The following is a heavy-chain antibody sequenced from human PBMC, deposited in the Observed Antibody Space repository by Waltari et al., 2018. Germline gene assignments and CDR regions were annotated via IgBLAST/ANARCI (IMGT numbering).Heavy chain of an antibody. CDR1: GFTFSNAW. D-gene: IGHD2-21*01. CDR3: TTTPTYIVVGG. Sequence: EVQLVESGGCLVKPGGSLRLSCAASGFTFSNAWMSWVRQAPGKGLEWVGRIKSKTDGGTTDYAAPVKGRFTSARDESKNTLYLQMNSLKTEDTAVYYGTTTPTYIVVGGWGQGTLVTVSS. J-gene: IGHJ4*02. V-gene: IGHV3-15*01. CDR2: IKSKTDGGTT.